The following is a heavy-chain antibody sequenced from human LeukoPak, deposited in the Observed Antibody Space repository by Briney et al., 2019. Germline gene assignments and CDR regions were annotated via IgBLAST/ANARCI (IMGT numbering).Heavy chain of an antibody. D-gene: IGHD3-3*02. CDR2: IKSKTDGGTT. Sequence: GGSLRLSCAASGFTFSNARMSWVRQAPGKGLEWVGRIKSKTDGGTTDYAAPVKGRFTISRDDSKNTLYLQMSSLKTEDTGLYYCTIISTGVWGQGTLVTVSS. V-gene: IGHV3-15*01. CDR1: GFTFSNAR. CDR3: TIISTGV. J-gene: IGHJ4*02.